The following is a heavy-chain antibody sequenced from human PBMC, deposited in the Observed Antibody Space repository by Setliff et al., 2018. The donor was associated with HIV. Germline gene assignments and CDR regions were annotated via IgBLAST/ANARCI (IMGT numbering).Heavy chain of an antibody. CDR1: GGSMSSGSYS. V-gene: IGHV4-61*09. Sequence: NPSETLSLTCTVSGGSMSSGSYSWTRLRQPAGKEPELIGHVYVGGTVIYNPSLASRLTISIVPSKNQFSLDLRSVTAADTAKYYCARGRTIGVSAVFFDPWGQGTPVTVSS. CDR3: ARGRTIGVSAVFFDP. D-gene: IGHD3-3*01. J-gene: IGHJ5*02. CDR2: VYVGGTV.